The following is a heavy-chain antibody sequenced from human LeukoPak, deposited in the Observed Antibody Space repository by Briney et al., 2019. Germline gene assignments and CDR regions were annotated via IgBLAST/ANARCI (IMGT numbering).Heavy chain of an antibody. CDR1: GFTFANYW. D-gene: IGHD6-13*01. CDR3: ARDYGRWYWIY. J-gene: IGHJ4*02. V-gene: IGHV3-11*01. CDR2: ISSSGSTI. Sequence: PGGSLRLSCAASGFTFANYWMSWIRQAPGKGLEWVSYISSSGSTIYYADSVKGRFTISRDNAKNSLYLQMNSLRAEDTAVYYCARDYGRWYWIYWGQGTLVTVSS.